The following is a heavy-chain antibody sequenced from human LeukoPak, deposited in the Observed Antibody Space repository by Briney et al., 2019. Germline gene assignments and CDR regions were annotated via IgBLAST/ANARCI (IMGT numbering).Heavy chain of an antibody. CDR3: AKIPYGDYVLDYYYYMDV. Sequence: GRSLRLSCAASGFSFSDYNMHWVRQAPGKGLEWVAFIRYDGSKKFYADSVKGRFTISRDNSKNTLYLQMNSLRAEDTAVYYCAKIPYGDYVLDYYYYMDVWGKGTTVTISS. CDR1: GFSFSDYN. CDR2: IRYDGSKK. J-gene: IGHJ6*03. D-gene: IGHD4-17*01. V-gene: IGHV3-30*02.